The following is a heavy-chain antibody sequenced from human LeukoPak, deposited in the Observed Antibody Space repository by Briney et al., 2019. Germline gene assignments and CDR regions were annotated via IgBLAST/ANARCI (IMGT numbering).Heavy chain of an antibody. Sequence: PGGSLRLSCAASGFTFSTYWMHWVRQTPGKGLVWVSRINTDGSFTSYADSVRGRFTISRDNARNTLYLQMSSLRADDTALYYCARDDYGDSGPIFDFWGQGTLVTVSS. CDR1: GFTFSTYW. CDR2: INTDGSFT. D-gene: IGHD4-17*01. V-gene: IGHV3-74*01. CDR3: ARDDYGDSGPIFDF. J-gene: IGHJ4*02.